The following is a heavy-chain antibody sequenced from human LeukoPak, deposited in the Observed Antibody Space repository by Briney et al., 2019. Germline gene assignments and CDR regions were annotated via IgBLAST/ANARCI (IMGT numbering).Heavy chain of an antibody. J-gene: IGHJ5*02. V-gene: IGHV3-21*01. CDR2: ISSSSSYI. CDR3: ARRYQSARNWFDP. D-gene: IGHD2-2*01. CDR1: GFTFSSYS. Sequence: PGGSLRLSCAASGFTFSSYSMNWVRQAPGKGLEWVSSISSSSSYIYYADSVKGRFTISRDNAKNSLYLQMNSLRAEDTAVYYCARRYQSARNWFDPWGQGTLVTVSS.